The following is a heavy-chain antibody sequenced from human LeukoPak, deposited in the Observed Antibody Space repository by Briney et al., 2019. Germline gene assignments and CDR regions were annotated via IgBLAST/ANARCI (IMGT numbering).Heavy chain of an antibody. J-gene: IGHJ4*02. Sequence: SQTLSLTCAVSGGSISSGGYSWSWIRQPPGKGLEWIGYIYHSGSTYYNPSLKSRVTISVDRSKNQFSLKLSSVTAADTAVYYCARVPAHEGGYYFDYWGQGTLVTVSS. CDR2: IYHSGST. D-gene: IGHD1-14*01. CDR1: GGSISSGGYS. CDR3: ARVPAHEGGYYFDY. V-gene: IGHV4-30-2*01.